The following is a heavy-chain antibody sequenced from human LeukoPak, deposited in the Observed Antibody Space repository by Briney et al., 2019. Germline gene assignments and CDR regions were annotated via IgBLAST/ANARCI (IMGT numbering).Heavy chain of an antibody. CDR1: GFTFDDYG. D-gene: IGHD6-19*01. J-gene: IGHJ6*03. CDR3: AKDGYGVAVAGHISGYYYYMDV. CDR2: NWNGDST. V-gene: IGHV3-20*04. Sequence: GGSLRLSCAASGFTFDDYGMTWVRQAPGKGLEWVSGNWNGDSTGYADSVKGRFIISRDNAKNSLYLQMNSLRAEDTALYYCAKDGYGVAVAGHISGYYYYMDVWGKGTTVTVSS.